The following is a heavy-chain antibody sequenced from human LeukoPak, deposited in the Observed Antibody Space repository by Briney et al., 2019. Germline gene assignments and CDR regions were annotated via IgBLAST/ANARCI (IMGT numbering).Heavy chain of an antibody. CDR3: ARDSSYYYGSGRPNRFDP. D-gene: IGHD3-10*01. Sequence: GGSLRLSCAASGFIFSNYNMNWVRQAPGKGLEWVSSISNRHNYTYYADSVKGRFTISRDNAKNSLYLQMNSLRAEDTAVYYCARDSSYYYGSGRPNRFDPWGQGTLVTVSS. CDR1: GFIFSNYN. CDR2: ISNRHNYT. J-gene: IGHJ5*02. V-gene: IGHV3-21*01.